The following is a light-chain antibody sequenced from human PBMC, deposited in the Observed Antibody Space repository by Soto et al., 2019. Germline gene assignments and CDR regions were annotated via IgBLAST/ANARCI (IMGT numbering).Light chain of an antibody. CDR2: DAS. CDR3: QQRSNWPLT. CDR1: QSVSSY. Sequence: EIVLTQSPATLSLSPGERATLSCRASQSVSSYLAWYQQKPGQAPRLHLYDASNRATGIPARFSDSGSGPDFFTLTISSLEHEDFAVYYCQQRSNWPLTFGRRTKVEI. J-gene: IGKJ4*01. V-gene: IGKV3-11*01.